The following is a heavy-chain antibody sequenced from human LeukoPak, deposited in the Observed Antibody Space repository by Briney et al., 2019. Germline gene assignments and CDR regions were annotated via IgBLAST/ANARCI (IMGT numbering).Heavy chain of an antibody. V-gene: IGHV4-59*01. D-gene: IGHD2-21*02. CDR1: GGSISSYY. CDR3: ARTEASDSYYYYYYMDV. CDR2: IYYSGST. Sequence: SSETLSLTCTVSGGSISSYYWSWIRQPPGKGLEWIGYIYYSGSTNYNPSLKSRVTISVDTSKNQFSLKLSSVTAADTAVYYCARTEASDSYYYYYYMDVWGKWTTVTVSS. J-gene: IGHJ6*03.